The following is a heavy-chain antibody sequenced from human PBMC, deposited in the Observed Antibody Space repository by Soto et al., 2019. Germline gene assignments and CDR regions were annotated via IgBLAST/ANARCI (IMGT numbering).Heavy chain of an antibody. CDR1: GFTFSSYA. D-gene: IGHD1-7*01. Sequence: GGSLRLSCAASGFTFSSYAMNWVRQAPGKGLEWVSVISGSGGRTYYADYVKGRFTISRDNSKNTLYLQMNSLRAEDTAVYYCAKPPDYNWNYYWGQGTLVTVSS. CDR2: ISGSGGRT. J-gene: IGHJ4*02. V-gene: IGHV3-23*01. CDR3: AKPPDYNWNYY.